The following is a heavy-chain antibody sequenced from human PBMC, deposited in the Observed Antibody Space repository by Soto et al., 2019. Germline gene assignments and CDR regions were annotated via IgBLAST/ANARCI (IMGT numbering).Heavy chain of an antibody. J-gene: IGHJ6*02. CDR3: ARDRRIAARLIAAYGMDV. CDR2: ISGSGGST. V-gene: IGHV3-23*01. D-gene: IGHD6-6*01. CDR1: GFTFSSYA. Sequence: GSLRLSCAASGFTFSSYAMSWVRQAPGKGLEWVAAISGSGGSTYYADSVKGRFTISRDNSKNTLYLQMNSLRAEDTAVYYCARDRRIAARLIAAYGMDVWGQGTTVTVSS.